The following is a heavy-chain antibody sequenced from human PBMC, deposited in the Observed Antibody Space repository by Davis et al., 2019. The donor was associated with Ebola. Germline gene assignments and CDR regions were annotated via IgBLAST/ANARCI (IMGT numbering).Heavy chain of an antibody. CDR1: GVTFRNAW. CDR2: ISSLSRTI. CDR3: VPGTWI. J-gene: IGHJ4*02. Sequence: GGSLRLSCAASGVTFRNAWLTWVRQAPGKGLEWVSYISSLSRTINYADSVKGRFTISRDNAKNSLYLQMNTLRVEDTAIYYCVPGTWIRGQGTLVTVSS. D-gene: IGHD5-18*01. V-gene: IGHV3-48*04.